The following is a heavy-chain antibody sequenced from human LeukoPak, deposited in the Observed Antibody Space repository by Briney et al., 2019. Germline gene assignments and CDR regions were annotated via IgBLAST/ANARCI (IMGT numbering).Heavy chain of an antibody. CDR3: ARGRSLPYYYYYGMDV. J-gene: IGHJ6*02. V-gene: IGHV4-34*01. Sequence: PSETLSLTCAVYGGSFSGYYWSWIRQPPGQGLEWIGEINHSGSTNYNPSLKSRVTISVDTSKNQFSLKLSSVTAADTAVYYCARGRSLPYYYYYGMDVWGQGTTVTVSS. CDR1: GGSFSGYY. CDR2: INHSGST.